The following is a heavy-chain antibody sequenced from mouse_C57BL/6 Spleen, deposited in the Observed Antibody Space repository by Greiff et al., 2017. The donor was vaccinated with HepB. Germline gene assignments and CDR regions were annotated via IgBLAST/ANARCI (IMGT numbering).Heavy chain of an antibody. J-gene: IGHJ2*01. V-gene: IGHV14-2*01. CDR1: GFNIKDYY. CDR3: ASPSITTVVVPDY. Sequence: VQLQQSGAELVKPGASVKLSCTASGFNIKDYYMHWVKQRTEQGLEWIGRIDPENGETKYAPKFQGKATITADTSSNTAYLQLSSLTSEDTAVYYCASPSITTVVVPDYWGQGTTLTVAS. D-gene: IGHD1-1*01. CDR2: IDPENGET.